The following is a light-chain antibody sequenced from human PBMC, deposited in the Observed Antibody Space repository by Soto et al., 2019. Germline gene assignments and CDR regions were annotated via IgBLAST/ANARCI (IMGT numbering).Light chain of an antibody. J-gene: IGKJ1*01. Sequence: ENVLTHSPGTLSLSPGERATLSCRASQSVSSYSLAWYQQKPGQAPRLVMYGTSNRATGIPDRFSGSGSGRGLALTISRLEPEDFAVYYCQQYDSTHRTLGQGPKVHIK. CDR1: QSVSSYS. CDR3: QQYDSTHRT. V-gene: IGKV3-20*01. CDR2: GTS.